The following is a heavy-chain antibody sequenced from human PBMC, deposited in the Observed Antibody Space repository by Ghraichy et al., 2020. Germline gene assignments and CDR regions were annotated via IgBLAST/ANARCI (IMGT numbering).Heavy chain of an antibody. CDR2: INHSGGT. V-gene: IGHV4-34*01. D-gene: IGHD7-27*01. CDR3: ARGWGWGSRRGYAFDI. CDR1: GGSFSGYY. J-gene: IGHJ3*02. Sequence: GSLRLSCAVFGGSFSGYYWDWIRQPPGKGLEWIGEINHSGGTNYNPSLKRRVAISVDTSKNQFSVRLSSVTAADTAVYYCARGWGWGSRRGYAFDIWGQGTIVPVSP.